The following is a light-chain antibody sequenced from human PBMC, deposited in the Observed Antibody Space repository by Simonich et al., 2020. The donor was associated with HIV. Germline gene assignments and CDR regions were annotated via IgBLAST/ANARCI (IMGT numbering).Light chain of an antibody. CDR3: QQRSNWPIT. V-gene: IGKV3-11*01. CDR1: QSVSSY. J-gene: IGKJ5*01. Sequence: EIVLTQSPATLSLSPGERATLSCGPSQSVSSYLAWYQQKPGQAPRLLIYDASNRATGIPARFSGSGSGTDFTLTISSLEPEDFAVYYCQQRSNWPITFGQGTRLEIK. CDR2: DAS.